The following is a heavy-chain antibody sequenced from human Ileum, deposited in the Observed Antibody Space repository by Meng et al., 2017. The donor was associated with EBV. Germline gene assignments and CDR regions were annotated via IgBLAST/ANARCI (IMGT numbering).Heavy chain of an antibody. CDR1: GFSLNTSGVG. CDR3: AHEEDWRIDY. CDR2: VYWDDDK. D-gene: IGHD3/OR15-3a*01. V-gene: IGHV2-5*02. Sequence: QITLKESGPTLVKPTQTLTLTCIFSGFSLNTSGVGVGWIRQPPGKALEWLALVYWDDDKRYIPSLERRLTITKDTSKNQVVLTMTNMDPLDTATYYCAHEEDWRIDYWGQGTLVTVSS. J-gene: IGHJ4*02.